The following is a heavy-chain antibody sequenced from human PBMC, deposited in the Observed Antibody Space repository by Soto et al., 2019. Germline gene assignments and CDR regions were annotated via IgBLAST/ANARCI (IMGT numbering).Heavy chain of an antibody. J-gene: IGHJ4*02. V-gene: IGHV3-11*01. CDR2: ISSRSSTI. CDR3: ASGTNGAFFVY. CDR1: GFTFSDYC. Sequence: PGGSLRLSYAASGFTFSDYCMSWIPQAPGKGLEWVSYISSRSSTIFYADSVKGRFTISRDNVKNSLYLQMNSLRAEDTAVYYCASGTNGAFFVYWGQGILVTVSS. D-gene: IGHD2-8*01.